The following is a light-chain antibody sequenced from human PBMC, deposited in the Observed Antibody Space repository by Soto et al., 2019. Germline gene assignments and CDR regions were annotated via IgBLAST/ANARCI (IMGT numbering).Light chain of an antibody. J-gene: IGKJ1*01. CDR1: QSVSNNY. CDR2: GAS. Sequence: EIVLTQSPGTLSLSPGERATLSCRASQSVSNNYLAWYQQKPVQAPRLLLYGASSRATVIPDRFSGSASGTDFTLTISRLEPEDFAVYYCQQYGSSPRTFGQGTKVEIK. V-gene: IGKV3-20*01. CDR3: QQYGSSPRT.